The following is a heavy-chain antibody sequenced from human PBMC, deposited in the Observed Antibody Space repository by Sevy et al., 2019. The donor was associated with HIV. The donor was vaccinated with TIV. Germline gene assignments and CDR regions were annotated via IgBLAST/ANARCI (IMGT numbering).Heavy chain of an antibody. CDR3: ARAAATSRYCSSTSCYRPMDV. D-gene: IGHD2-2*01. CDR1: GFTFSDYY. J-gene: IGHJ6*02. CDR2: ISSSGSTI. V-gene: IGHV3-11*01. Sequence: GSLRLSCAASGFTFSDYYMSWIRQAPGKGLEWVSYISSSGSTIYYADSVKGRFTISRDNAKNSLYLQMNSLRAEDTAVYYCARAAATSRYCSSTSCYRPMDVWGQGTTVTVSS.